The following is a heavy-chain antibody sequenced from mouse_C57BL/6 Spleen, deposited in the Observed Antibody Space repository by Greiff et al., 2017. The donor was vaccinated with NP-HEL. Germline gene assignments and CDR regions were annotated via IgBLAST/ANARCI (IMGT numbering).Heavy chain of an antibody. Sequence: EVQLQQSGPELVKPGASVKISCKASGYSFTGYYMNWVKQSPEKSLEWIGEINPSTGGTTYNQKFKAKATLTVDKSSSTAYMQLKSLTSEDSAVSYCARGPEWFAYWGQGTLVTVSA. CDR1: GYSFTGYY. V-gene: IGHV1-42*01. CDR2: INPSTGGT. J-gene: IGHJ3*01. CDR3: ARGPEWFAY.